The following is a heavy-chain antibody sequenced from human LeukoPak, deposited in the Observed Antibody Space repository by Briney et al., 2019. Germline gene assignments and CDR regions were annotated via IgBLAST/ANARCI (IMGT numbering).Heavy chain of an antibody. CDR3: ARTGIAVYYFDY. CDR1: GGTFSSYA. Sequence: SVKVSCKASGGTFSSYAISWVRQAPGQGLEWMGRIIPIFGTANYAQKFQGRVTITTDESTSTAYMEQSSLRSEDTAVYYCARTGIAVYYFDYWGQGTLVTVSS. D-gene: IGHD6-19*01. CDR2: IIPIFGTA. J-gene: IGHJ4*02. V-gene: IGHV1-69*05.